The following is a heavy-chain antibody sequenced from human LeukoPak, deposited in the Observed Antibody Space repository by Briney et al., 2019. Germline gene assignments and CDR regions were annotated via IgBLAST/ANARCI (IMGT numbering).Heavy chain of an antibody. CDR2: IIPILGIA. CDR3: ARHRRFPYYDFWSGPANDAFDI. Sequence: SVKVSCKASGGAFSSYAISWVRQAPGQGLEWMGRIIPILGIANYAQKFQGRVTITADKSTSTAYMELSSLRSEDTAVYYCARHRRFPYYDFWSGPANDAFDIWGQGTMATVPS. V-gene: IGHV1-69*04. D-gene: IGHD3-3*01. CDR1: GGAFSSYA. J-gene: IGHJ3*02.